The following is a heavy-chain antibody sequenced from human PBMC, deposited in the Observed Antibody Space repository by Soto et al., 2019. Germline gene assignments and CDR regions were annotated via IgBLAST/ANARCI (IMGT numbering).Heavy chain of an antibody. D-gene: IGHD1-26*01. J-gene: IGHJ4*02. V-gene: IGHV3-74*01. CDR2: IKSDGSSS. CDR3: TRAIVGGNGHFDY. Sequence: GGSLRLSCAASGFTLGNYWMHWVRQSPGKGLMWVARIKSDGSSSSYADPVKGRFTISRDNAKNTLYLQMNSLGAEDSAVYYCTRAIVGGNGHFDYWGQGTLVTVSS. CDR1: GFTLGNYW.